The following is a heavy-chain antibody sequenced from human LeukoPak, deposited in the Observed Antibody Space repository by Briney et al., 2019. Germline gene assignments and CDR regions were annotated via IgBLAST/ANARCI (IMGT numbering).Heavy chain of an antibody. Sequence: GESLQISFKGSGXSFSSYCIAWVRQMPGKGLEWMGIIYPGDSDTRYSPSFQGHVTISADKPIRIAYLQWSSLKASDTAMYYCERQWGDCSSISCYSASWGQGTMVTVSS. J-gene: IGHJ5*02. D-gene: IGHD2-2*01. V-gene: IGHV5-51*01. CDR3: ERQWGDCSSISCYSAS. CDR1: GXSFSSYC. CDR2: IYPGDSDT.